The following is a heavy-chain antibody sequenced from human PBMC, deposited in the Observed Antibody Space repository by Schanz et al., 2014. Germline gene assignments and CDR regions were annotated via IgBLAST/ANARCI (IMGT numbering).Heavy chain of an antibody. CDR2: ISYEESDR. V-gene: IGHV3-30*04. CDR3: VRDPAYYLEGAFDAFDV. D-gene: IGHD3-10*01. CDR1: GFPFSRYA. Sequence: QVQLVESGGGVVQPGMSLTLSCAASGFPFSRYALHWVRQAPGKGLEWVALISYEESDRHYADSVKGRFTISRDNSKNEMYLQMNSLRVEDTAIYYCVRDPAYYLEGAFDAFDVWGQGTLVTVSS. J-gene: IGHJ3*01.